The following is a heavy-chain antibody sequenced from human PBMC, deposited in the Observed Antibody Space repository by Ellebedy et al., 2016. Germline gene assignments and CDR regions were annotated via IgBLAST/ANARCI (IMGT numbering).Heavy chain of an antibody. CDR3: ASENYYYGMDV. J-gene: IGHJ6*02. V-gene: IGHV4-39*07. Sequence: SETLSLTCTVSGGSISSSSYYWGWIRQPPGKGLEWIGSIYYSGSTYYNPSLKSRVTISVDTSKNQFSLKLSSVTAADTAVYYCASENYYYGMDVWGQGTTVTVSS. CDR2: IYYSGST. CDR1: GGSISSSSYY.